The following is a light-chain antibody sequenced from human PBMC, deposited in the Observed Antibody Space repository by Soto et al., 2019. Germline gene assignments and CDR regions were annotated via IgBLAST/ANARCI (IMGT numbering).Light chain of an antibody. CDR1: QSVLYSSNNKNF. CDR2: WAS. CDR3: QQYHSSPLT. V-gene: IGKV4-1*01. Sequence: DIVMTQSPDSLSASLGERATINCKSSQSVLYSSNNKNFLAWYQQKPGHPPKLLFYWASTRESGVPDRFSGSGSGTDFTLTISSLQAEDVAVYYCQQYHSSPLTFGGGTKVDIK. J-gene: IGKJ4*01.